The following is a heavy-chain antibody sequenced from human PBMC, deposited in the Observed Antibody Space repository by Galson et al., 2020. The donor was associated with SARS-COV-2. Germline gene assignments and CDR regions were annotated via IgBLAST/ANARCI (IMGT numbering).Heavy chain of an antibody. CDR1: GGSISSYY. CDR2: IYYSGST. V-gene: IGHV4-59*01. Sequence: SETLSLTCTVSGGSISSYYWSWIRQPPGKGLEWIGYIYYSGSTNYNPSLKSRVTISVDTSKNQFSLKLSSVTAADTAVYYCARGVLLWFRELSPFFDYWGQGTLVTVSS. D-gene: IGHD3-10*01. CDR3: ARGVLLWFRELSPFFDY. J-gene: IGHJ4*02.